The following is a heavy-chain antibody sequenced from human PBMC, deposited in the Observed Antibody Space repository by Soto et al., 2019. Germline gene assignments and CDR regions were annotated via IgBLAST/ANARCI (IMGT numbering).Heavy chain of an antibody. CDR1: GYSFAGYW. J-gene: IGHJ4*02. Sequence: GESLKISCKGSGYSFAGYWITWVRQKRGKRLEWMGRIDPSDSQTYYSPSFRGHVTISVTKSITTVFLQWSSLRASDTAMYYCARQIYDSDTGPNFQYYFDSWGQGTPVTVSS. V-gene: IGHV5-10-1*01. D-gene: IGHD3-22*01. CDR2: IDPSDSQT. CDR3: ARQIYDSDTGPNFQYYFDS.